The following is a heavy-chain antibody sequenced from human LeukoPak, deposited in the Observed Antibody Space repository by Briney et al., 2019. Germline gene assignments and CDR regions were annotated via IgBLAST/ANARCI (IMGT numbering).Heavy chain of an antibody. CDR3: ARGLAPG. CDR2: IYSGGST. J-gene: IGHJ4*02. D-gene: IGHD3/OR15-3a*01. CDR1: GFTVSNNY. Sequence: PGGSLRLSCTASGFTVSNNYMNWVRQPPGKGLEWVSVIYSGGSTYYADSVKGRFTIFRDNSKNTLNLQMNSLRAEDTAVYYCARGLAPGWGQGTLVTVSS. V-gene: IGHV3-66*02.